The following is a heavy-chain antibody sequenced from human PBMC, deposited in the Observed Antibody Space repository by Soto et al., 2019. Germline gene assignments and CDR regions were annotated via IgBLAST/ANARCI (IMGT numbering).Heavy chain of an antibody. D-gene: IGHD6-13*01. V-gene: IGHV3-49*03. CDR3: TRELPGIAAAGTRDAFDI. CDR2: IRSKAYGGTT. J-gene: IGHJ3*02. CDR1: GFTFGDYA. Sequence: GGSLRHSCTASGFTFGDYAMSWFRQAPGKGLEWVGFIRSKAYGGTTEYAASVKGRFTISRDDSKSIAYLQMNSLKTEDTAVYYCTRELPGIAAAGTRDAFDIWGQGTMVTVSS.